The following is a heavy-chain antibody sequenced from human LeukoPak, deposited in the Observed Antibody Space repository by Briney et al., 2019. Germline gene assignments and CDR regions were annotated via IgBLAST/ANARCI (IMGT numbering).Heavy chain of an antibody. Sequence: GGSLRLSCAASGFTFSSYAMHWVRQAPGKGLEWVAVISYDGSNKYYADSVKGRFTISRDNSKNTLYLQMNSLRAEDTAVYYCARITGVEDTAIDYWGQGTLVTVSS. V-gene: IGHV3-30-3*01. J-gene: IGHJ4*02. CDR1: GFTFSSYA. CDR2: ISYDGSNK. CDR3: ARITGVEDTAIDY. D-gene: IGHD5-18*01.